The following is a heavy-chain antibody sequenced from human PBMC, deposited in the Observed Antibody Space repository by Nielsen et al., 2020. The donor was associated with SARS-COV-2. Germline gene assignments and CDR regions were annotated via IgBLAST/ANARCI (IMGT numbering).Heavy chain of an antibody. V-gene: IGHV3-21*01. Sequence: GESLKISCEVSGFTFSDYWMTWVRQAPGKGLEWVAAIDGTSSYIYYADAVKGRLTISRDNAKNSLFLQMDSLRAEDTAVYYCARRWYGSGSDREAFDIWGRGTMVTISS. CDR3: ARRWYGSGSDREAFDI. CDR2: IDGTSSYI. D-gene: IGHD3-10*01. J-gene: IGHJ3*02. CDR1: GFTFSDYW.